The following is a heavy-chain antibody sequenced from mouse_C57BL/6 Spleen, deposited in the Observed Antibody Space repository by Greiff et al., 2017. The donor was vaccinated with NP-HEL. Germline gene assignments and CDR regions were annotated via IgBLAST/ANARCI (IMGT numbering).Heavy chain of an antibody. J-gene: IGHJ2*01. D-gene: IGHD2-3*01. Sequence: EVNVVESGGGLVKPGGSLKLSCAASGFTFSSYAMSWVRQTPEKRLEWVATISDGGSYTYYPDNVKGRFTISRDNAKNNLYLQMSHLKSEDTAMYYCAREGGYSWNYWGQGTTLTVSS. CDR1: GFTFSSYA. V-gene: IGHV5-4*01. CDR3: AREGGYSWNY. CDR2: ISDGGSYT.